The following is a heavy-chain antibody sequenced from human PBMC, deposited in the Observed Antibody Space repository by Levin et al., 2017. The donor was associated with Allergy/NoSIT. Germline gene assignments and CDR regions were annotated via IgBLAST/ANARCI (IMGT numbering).Heavy chain of an antibody. CDR3: ARQYYDILTGYYNFDY. Sequence: PSETLSLTCTVSGGSISSSISYWGWIRQAPGKGLEWIGSIYNSGSTYYNPSLKSRVTTSVDTSKNQFSLKLSSVTAADTAVYYCARQYYDILTGYYNFDYWGQGTLVTVSS. D-gene: IGHD3-9*01. CDR2: IYNSGST. CDR1: GGSISSSISY. V-gene: IGHV4-39*01. J-gene: IGHJ4*02.